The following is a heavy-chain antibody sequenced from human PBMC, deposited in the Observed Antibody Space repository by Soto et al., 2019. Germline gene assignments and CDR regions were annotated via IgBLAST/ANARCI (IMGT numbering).Heavy chain of an antibody. CDR3: ARSAATLWY. CDR2: ISSSGSTI. Sequence: GGSQRHGCAASEFPFSSYEMNWVRQAPGKGLEWVSYISSSGSTIYYADSVKGRFTISRDNAKNSLYLQMNSLRAEDTAVYYCARSAATLWYWGQGTLVTVSS. V-gene: IGHV3-48*03. CDR1: EFPFSSYE. D-gene: IGHD2-15*01. J-gene: IGHJ4*02.